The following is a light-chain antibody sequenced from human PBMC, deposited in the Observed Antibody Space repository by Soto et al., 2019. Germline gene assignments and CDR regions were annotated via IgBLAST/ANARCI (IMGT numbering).Light chain of an antibody. CDR2: WAS. CDR3: QQYYRPWT. CDR1: QSVLYSSNNKNY. Sequence: DIVMTQSPDSLAVSLGERATINFKSSQSVLYSSNNKNYLAWYQQKPGQPPKLLIYWASTRESGVPDRFSGSGSGTDFTLTISSLQAEDVAVYYCQQYYRPWTFGPGTKVEIK. V-gene: IGKV4-1*01. J-gene: IGKJ1*01.